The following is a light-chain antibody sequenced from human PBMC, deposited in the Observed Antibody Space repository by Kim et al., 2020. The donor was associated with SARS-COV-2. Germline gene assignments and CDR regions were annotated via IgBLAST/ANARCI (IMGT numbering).Light chain of an antibody. CDR1: QSVSTS. J-gene: IGKJ4*01. Sequence: EIVMTQSPATLSVSPGERATLSCRASQSVSTSLAWYQQKPGQAPRLLIYGASTRATGIPARFSGSGSGTEFTLTISSLQSEDFAVYTWQHYSTTPLTFGGGTKVDIK. CDR3: QHYSTTPLT. CDR2: GAS. V-gene: IGKV3-15*01.